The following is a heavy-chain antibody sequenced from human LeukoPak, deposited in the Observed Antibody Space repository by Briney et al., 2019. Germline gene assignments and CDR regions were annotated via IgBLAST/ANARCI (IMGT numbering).Heavy chain of an antibody. Sequence: PGGSLRPSCAASGFTFSSYATTWVRQAPGKGLEWVSGISGSGGSTYYADSVKGRFTISRDNSKNTLYLQMNSLRAEDTAVYYCAKGGRWDYYDSSHRGQGTMVTVSS. CDR3: AKGGRWDYYDSSH. V-gene: IGHV3-23*01. CDR2: ISGSGGST. CDR1: GFTFSSYA. D-gene: IGHD3-22*01. J-gene: IGHJ3*01.